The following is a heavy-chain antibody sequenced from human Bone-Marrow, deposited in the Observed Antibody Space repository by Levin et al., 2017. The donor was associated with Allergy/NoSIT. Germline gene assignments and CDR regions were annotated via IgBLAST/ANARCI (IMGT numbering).Heavy chain of an antibody. J-gene: IGHJ6*02. V-gene: IGHV3-33*01. CDR2: IWYDGNIK. CDR3: ARELVAPGPHDYYYGMDV. D-gene: IGHD6-13*01. Sequence: LSLPCAASGFTFRSYGMHWVRQAPGKGLEWVAVIWYDGNIKHYGGSVKGRFTISRDTSMNTVYLQMNSLRAEDTGAYYCARELVAPGPHDYYYGMDVWGQGTTVTVSS. CDR1: GFTFRSYG.